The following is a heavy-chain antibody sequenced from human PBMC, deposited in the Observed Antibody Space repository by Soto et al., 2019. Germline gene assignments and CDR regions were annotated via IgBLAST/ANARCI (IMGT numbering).Heavy chain of an antibody. CDR1: GGSISSYY. J-gene: IGHJ6*03. CDR2: IYYSGST. V-gene: IGHV4-59*01. CDR3: ARGLATYYHYYMDV. Sequence: PSETLSLTCTVSGGSISSYYWSWIRQPPGKGLEWIGYIYYSGSTNYNPSLKSRVTISVDTSKNQFSLKLSSVTAADTAVYYCARGLATYYHYYMDVWGKGTTVTVS.